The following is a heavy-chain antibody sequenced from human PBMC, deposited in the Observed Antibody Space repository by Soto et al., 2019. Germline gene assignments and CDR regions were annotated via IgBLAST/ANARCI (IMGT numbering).Heavy chain of an antibody. CDR1: GFTFSSYG. Sequence: QGQLVESGGGVVQPGRSLRLSCAASGFTFSSYGMHWVRQAPGKGLEWVAVIWYDGSNKYYADSVKGRFTISRDNSKNTLYLQMNSLRAEDTAVYYCARGANVLLWLGEERNYYGMDVWGQGTTVTVSS. CDR3: ARGANVLLWLGEERNYYGMDV. CDR2: IWYDGSNK. J-gene: IGHJ6*02. V-gene: IGHV3-33*01. D-gene: IGHD3-10*01.